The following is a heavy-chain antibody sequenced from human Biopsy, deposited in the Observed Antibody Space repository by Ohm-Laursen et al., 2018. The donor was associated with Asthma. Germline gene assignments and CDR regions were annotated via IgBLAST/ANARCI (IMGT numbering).Heavy chain of an antibody. D-gene: IGHD2-8*01. CDR3: ARDLSGYCTSSACYGFDS. V-gene: IGHV4-31*03. J-gene: IGHJ5*01. Sequence: TLSLTCTVSGGSLSSGPYYWSWVRQHPGKGLEWIGYINYSGSTFYSPSLESRVTVSVDTSKNQFSLKLSSVTAADTAVYYCARDLSGYCTSSACYGFDSWGQGTLVTVFS. CDR1: GGSLSSGPYY. CDR2: INYSGST.